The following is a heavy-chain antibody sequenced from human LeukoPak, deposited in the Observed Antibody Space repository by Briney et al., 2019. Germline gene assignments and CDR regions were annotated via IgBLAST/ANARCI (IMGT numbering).Heavy chain of an antibody. J-gene: IGHJ4*02. CDR3: AIVTYYYDSSGYLDY. Sequence: ASXKVSCKASGYTFTSYGISWVRQAPGQGLEWMGWISAYNGNTNYAQKLQGRVTMTTDTSTSTAYMELRSLRSDDTAVYYCAIVTYYYDSSGYLDYWGQGTLVTVSS. CDR1: GYTFTSYG. D-gene: IGHD3-22*01. CDR2: ISAYNGNT. V-gene: IGHV1-18*01.